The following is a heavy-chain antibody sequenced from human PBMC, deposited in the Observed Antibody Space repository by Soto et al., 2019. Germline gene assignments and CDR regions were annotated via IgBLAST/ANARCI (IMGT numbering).Heavy chain of an antibody. CDR1: GFTFSSYG. CDR3: AKDRDTAMVLDYYYGMDV. CDR2: ISYDGSNK. V-gene: IGHV3-30*18. D-gene: IGHD5-18*01. Sequence: GGSLRLSCAASGFTFSSYGMHWVRQAPGKGLEWVAVISYDGSNKYYADSVKGRFTISRDNSKNTLYLQMNSLRAEDTAVYYCAKDRDTAMVLDYYYGMDVWGQGTTVTVSS. J-gene: IGHJ6*02.